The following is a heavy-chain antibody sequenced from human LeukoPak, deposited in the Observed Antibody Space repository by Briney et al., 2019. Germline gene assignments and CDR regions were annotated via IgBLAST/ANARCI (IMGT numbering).Heavy chain of an antibody. V-gene: IGHV5-51*01. D-gene: IGHD6-13*01. CDR3: AAQIHGGSWHFGY. J-gene: IGHJ4*02. CDR2: IYPGDSDT. Sequence: GESLQISCKGSGYRFTSYWIGGVRQMPGKGLEWMGIIYPGDSDTRYSPSFQGQVTISADKSISTAYLQWSSLKASDTAMYYCAAQIHGGSWHFGYWGQGTLVAVSS. CDR1: GYRFTSYW.